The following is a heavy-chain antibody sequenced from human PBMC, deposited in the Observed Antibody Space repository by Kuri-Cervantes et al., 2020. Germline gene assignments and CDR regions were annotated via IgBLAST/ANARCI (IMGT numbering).Heavy chain of an antibody. CDR3: VKAVSYDYDDYWYLDV. CDR1: GFTFDDYA. Sequence: SLKISCAASGFTFDDYAMHWVRQAPGKGLVWVSRISSDGRSTSYAASVKGRFTTSRDNAKNSLYLQMNSLRPEDTALYYCVKAVSYDYDDYWYLDVWGKGTTVTVSS. V-gene: IGHV3-9*01. D-gene: IGHD3-16*01. J-gene: IGHJ6*03. CDR2: ISSDGRST.